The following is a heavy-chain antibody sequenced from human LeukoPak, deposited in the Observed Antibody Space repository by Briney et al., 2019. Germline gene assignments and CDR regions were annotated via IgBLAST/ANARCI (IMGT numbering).Heavy chain of an antibody. CDR2: IYYSGST. CDR1: GGSFSGYY. J-gene: IGHJ2*01. V-gene: IGHV4-59*01. D-gene: IGHD6-13*01. Sequence: PSETLSLTCAVYGGSFSGYYWSWIRQPPGKGLEWIAYIYYSGSTNYNPSLKSRVTISVDTSKNRFSLKLSSVTAADTAVYYCARVYYSNSYDYWYFDLWGRGTLVTVSS. CDR3: ARVYYSNSYDYWYFDL.